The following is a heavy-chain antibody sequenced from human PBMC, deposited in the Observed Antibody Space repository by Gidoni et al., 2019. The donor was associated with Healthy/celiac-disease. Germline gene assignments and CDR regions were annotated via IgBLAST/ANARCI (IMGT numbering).Heavy chain of an antibody. V-gene: IGHV3-48*04. CDR3: ARDAVVAMRLIDY. CDR1: GFTFSSYS. CDR2: ISSSSSTI. Sequence: EVQLVESGGGLVQPGGSLRRSCAASGFTFSSYSMNWVRQAPGKGLEWVSYISSSSSTIYYADSVKGRFTISRDNAKNSLYLQMNSLRAEDTAVYYCARDAVVAMRLIDYWGQGTLVTVSS. D-gene: IGHD3-22*01. J-gene: IGHJ4*02.